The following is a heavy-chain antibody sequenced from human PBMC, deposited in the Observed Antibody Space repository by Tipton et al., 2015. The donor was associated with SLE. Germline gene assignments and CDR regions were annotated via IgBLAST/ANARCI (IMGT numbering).Heavy chain of an antibody. CDR3: ARDPYGDTHFDL. D-gene: IGHD4-17*01. J-gene: IGHJ2*01. CDR1: GGSIGSNVYY. CDR2: VHYNGRS. Sequence: TLSLTCSVSGGSIGSNVYYWGWMRQSPGKGLEWIANVHYNGRSYSNPSLKSRVTTSLDTSNNQFSLKLFSVTAADTAVYYCARDPYGDTHFDLWGRGTLVTVSS. V-gene: IGHV4-39*07.